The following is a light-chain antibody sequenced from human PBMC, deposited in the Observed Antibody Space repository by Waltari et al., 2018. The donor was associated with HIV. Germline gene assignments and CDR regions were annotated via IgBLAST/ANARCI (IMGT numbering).Light chain of an antibody. CDR1: SSTIGNNT. CDR3: AAWDDSLNVDVV. Sequence: QSVLTQPPSPSGTPGQWVTSSCSGSSSTIGNNTVTCYQQLPGTAPKLLIYSTTQRPSGVPDRFSGSKSGTSASLAISGLQSEDEADYYCAAWDDSLNVDVVFGGGTKLTVL. CDR2: STT. J-gene: IGLJ2*01. V-gene: IGLV1-44*01.